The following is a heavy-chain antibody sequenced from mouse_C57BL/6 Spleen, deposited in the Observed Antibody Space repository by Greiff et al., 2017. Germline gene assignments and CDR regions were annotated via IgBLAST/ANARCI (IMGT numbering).Heavy chain of an antibody. CDR3: ARRRMGLPYYFDY. D-gene: IGHD2-2*01. V-gene: IGHV5-17*01. J-gene: IGHJ2*01. Sequence: EVQLVESGGGLVKPGGSLKLSCAASGFPFSDYGMHWVRQAPEKGLEWVAYISSGSSTIYYADTVKGRFTISRDNAKNTLFLQMTSLRSEDTAMYYCARRRMGLPYYFDYWGQGTTLTVSS. CDR2: ISSGSSTI. CDR1: GFPFSDYG.